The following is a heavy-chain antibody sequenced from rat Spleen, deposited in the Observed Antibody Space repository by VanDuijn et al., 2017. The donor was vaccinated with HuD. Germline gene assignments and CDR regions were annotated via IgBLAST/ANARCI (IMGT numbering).Heavy chain of an antibody. CDR1: GFAFSSYG. V-gene: IGHV5-29*01. CDR3: ARQGTGVAFDC. J-gene: IGHJ2*01. Sequence: EVKLVESGGALVQPGRSLKLSCAASGFAFSSYGMNWVRQAPPKGLEWVDTIIYDGRSTYYRDSGKGRFTISRDNAKSTLYPQMDSLRSEETATYSCARQGTGVAFDCWGQGVMVTVSS. D-gene: IGHD1-5*01. CDR2: IIYDGRST.